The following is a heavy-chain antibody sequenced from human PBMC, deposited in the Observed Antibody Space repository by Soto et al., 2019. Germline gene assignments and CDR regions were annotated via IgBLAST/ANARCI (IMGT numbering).Heavy chain of an antibody. CDR1: GFTFYTYE. CDR3: ATSGGGGGAFDF. V-gene: IGHV3-48*03. CDR2: ISSSGSTT. J-gene: IGHJ3*01. D-gene: IGHD1-26*01. Sequence: EVQLVESGGGLVQPGGSLRLSCAASGFTFYTYEMNWVRQAPGKGLEWVSYISSSGSTTYYADSVKGGFTISRDNAKNSLYRQKNGLRAEDSGIYYWATSGGGGGAFDFWGQGTMVTVSS.